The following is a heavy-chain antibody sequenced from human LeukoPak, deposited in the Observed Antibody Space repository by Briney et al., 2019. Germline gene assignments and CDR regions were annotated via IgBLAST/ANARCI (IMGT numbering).Heavy chain of an antibody. J-gene: IGHJ5*02. Sequence: ASVKVSCKVSGYTLTELSMHWVRQAPGKGLEGMGGFHPEDGETIYAQKFQGRVTMTEDTSTDTAYMELSSLRSEDTAVYYCARVPAAQPPDGWFDPWGQGTLVTVSS. V-gene: IGHV1-24*01. CDR1: GYTLTELS. D-gene: IGHD2-2*01. CDR2: FHPEDGET. CDR3: ARVPAAQPPDGWFDP.